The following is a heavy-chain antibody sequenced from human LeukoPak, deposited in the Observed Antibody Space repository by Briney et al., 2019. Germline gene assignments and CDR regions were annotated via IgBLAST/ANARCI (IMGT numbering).Heavy chain of an antibody. Sequence: GGSLRLSCAASGFTFSNYGMHWVRQAPGKGLEWVAVTWYDGSNKYYADSVKGRFTISRDNSKNTLYLQMKSLRAEDTAVYYCAKDRDTAMEIDYWGQGTLVTVSS. CDR3: AKDRDTAMEIDY. J-gene: IGHJ4*02. V-gene: IGHV3-33*06. CDR1: GFTFSNYG. CDR2: TWYDGSNK. D-gene: IGHD5-18*01.